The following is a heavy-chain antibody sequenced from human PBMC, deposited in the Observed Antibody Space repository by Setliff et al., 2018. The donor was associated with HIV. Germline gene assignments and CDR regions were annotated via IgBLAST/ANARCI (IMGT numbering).Heavy chain of an antibody. CDR3: AKEGTYRGYSYGYSYYFDY. J-gene: IGHJ4*02. D-gene: IGHD5-18*01. Sequence: GGSLRLSCAVSGFTFSSYSMNWVRQAPGKGLEWVSSISSSSDYIYYADSVEGRFIISRDNAKNSLYLQMNSLRAEDTAVYYCAKEGTYRGYSYGYSYYFDYWGQGTPVTVSS. V-gene: IGHV3-21*01. CDR2: ISSSSDYI. CDR1: GFTFSSYS.